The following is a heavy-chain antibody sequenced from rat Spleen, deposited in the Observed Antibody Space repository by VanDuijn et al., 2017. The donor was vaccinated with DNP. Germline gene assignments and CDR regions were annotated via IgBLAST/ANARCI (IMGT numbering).Heavy chain of an antibody. CDR2: VNSAGTT. D-gene: IGHD5-1*01. V-gene: IGHV3-3*01. J-gene: IGHJ3*01. CDR1: GYSITSSYR. CDR3: ARSCWEPDWFAY. Sequence: EVQLQESGPGLVKTSQSLSLTCSVTGYSITSSYRWNWIRKFPGNKLEWMGSVNSAGTTNYNPSLKSRISITRDTSKNQFFLQVNSVTTEDTATYYCARSCWEPDWFAYWGQGTLVTVSS.